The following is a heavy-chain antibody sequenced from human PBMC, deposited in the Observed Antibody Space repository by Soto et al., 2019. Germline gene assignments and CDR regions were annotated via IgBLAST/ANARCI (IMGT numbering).Heavy chain of an antibody. CDR1: GYTFTSYG. CDR2: ISAYNGNT. CDR3: ARGITMVRGVIITPGDFDY. J-gene: IGHJ4*02. D-gene: IGHD3-10*01. V-gene: IGHV1-18*01. Sequence: GASVKVSCKASGYTFTSYGISWVRQAPGQGLEWMGWISAYNGNTNYAQKLQGRVTMTTDTSTSTAYMELRSLRSDDTAVYYCARGITMVRGVIITPGDFDYWGQGTLVTVSS.